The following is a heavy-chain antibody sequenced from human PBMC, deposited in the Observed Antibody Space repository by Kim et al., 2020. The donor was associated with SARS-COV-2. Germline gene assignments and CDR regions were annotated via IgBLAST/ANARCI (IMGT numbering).Heavy chain of an antibody. CDR3: ARHPSIYWRDAFDI. J-gene: IGHJ3*02. D-gene: IGHD2-8*02. CDR2: IIPIFGTA. V-gene: IGHV1-69*13. CDR1: GGTFSSYA. Sequence: SVKVSCKASGGTFSSYAISWVRQAPGQGLEWMGGIIPIFGTANYAQKFQGRVTITADESTSTAYMELSSLRSEDTAVYYCARHPSIYWRDAFDIWGQGTMVTVSS.